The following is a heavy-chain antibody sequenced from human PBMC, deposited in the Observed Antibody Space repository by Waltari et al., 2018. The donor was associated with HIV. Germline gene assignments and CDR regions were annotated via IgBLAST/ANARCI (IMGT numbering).Heavy chain of an antibody. CDR2: SNPNSGGT. CDR1: GYTFTGYY. Sequence: QVQLVQSGAEVKKPGASVKVSCKASGYTFTGYYMHWVRQAPGQGLEWMGWSNPNSGGTNYAQKFQGRVTMTRDTSISTAYMELSRLRSDDTAVYYCAIGIVTMVRGVIPSPDYWGQGTLVTVSS. CDR3: AIGIVTMVRGVIPSPDY. J-gene: IGHJ4*02. V-gene: IGHV1-2*02. D-gene: IGHD3-10*01.